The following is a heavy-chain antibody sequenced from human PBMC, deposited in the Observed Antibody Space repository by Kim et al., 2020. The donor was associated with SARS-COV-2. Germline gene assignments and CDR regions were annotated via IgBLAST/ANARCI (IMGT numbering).Heavy chain of an antibody. Sequence: SQTLSLTCAISGDSVSSNSAAWNWIRQSPSRGLEWLGRTYYRSKWYNDYAVSVKSRITINPDTSKNQFSLQLNSVTPEDTAVYYCAYSSSWYSDPNYYYYGMDVWGQGTTVTVSS. CDR3: AYSSSWYSDPNYYYYGMDV. J-gene: IGHJ6*02. V-gene: IGHV6-1*01. CDR1: GDSVSSNSAA. D-gene: IGHD6-13*01. CDR2: TYYRSKWYN.